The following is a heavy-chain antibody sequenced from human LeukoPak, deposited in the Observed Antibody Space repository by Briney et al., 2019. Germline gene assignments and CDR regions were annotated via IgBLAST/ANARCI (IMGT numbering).Heavy chain of an antibody. J-gene: IGHJ5*02. CDR2: IYSGGYT. V-gene: IGHV4-39*07. D-gene: IGHD2/OR15-2a*01. CDR1: GDSISSSNYY. Sequence: SETLSLTCTVSGDSISSSNYYWGWIRQSPGTGLEWIGSIYSGGYTYYNPSVKSRVIMSIGTSKNQFSVKLTSVTAADTAVYYCARNSFGHLNWFDPWGQGSLVTVSS. CDR3: ARNSFGHLNWFDP.